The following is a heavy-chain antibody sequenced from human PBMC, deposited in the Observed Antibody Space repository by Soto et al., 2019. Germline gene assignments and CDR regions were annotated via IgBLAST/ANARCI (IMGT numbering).Heavy chain of an antibody. CDR2: IYYSGST. D-gene: IGHD4-4*01. J-gene: IGHJ5*01. Sequence: QVQLQESGPGLVKPSQTLSLTCTVSGGSISSGDYFWSWIRQYQGKGLEWIGYIYYSGSTYYHPSLKTRVNISLDTSKSQFSLKLSSMTAADTAVYYCARGRALYSNYDSWGQGTLVTVSS. V-gene: IGHV4-31*03. CDR3: ARGRALYSNYDS. CDR1: GGSISSGDYF.